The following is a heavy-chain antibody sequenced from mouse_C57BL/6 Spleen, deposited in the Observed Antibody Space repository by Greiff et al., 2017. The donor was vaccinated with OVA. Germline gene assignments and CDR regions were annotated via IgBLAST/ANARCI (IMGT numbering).Heavy chain of an antibody. CDR3: ASQGIPITTVVGDY. CDR1: GYTFTSYW. Sequence: QVQLQQPGAELVKPGASVTLSCKASGYTFTSYWMQWVKQRPGQGLEWIGEIDPSDSYTNYNQKFKGKATLTVDTSSSTAYMQLSSLTSEDSAVYYCASQGIPITTVVGDYWGQGTTLTGSS. CDR2: IDPSDSYT. J-gene: IGHJ2*01. D-gene: IGHD1-1*01. V-gene: IGHV1-50*01.